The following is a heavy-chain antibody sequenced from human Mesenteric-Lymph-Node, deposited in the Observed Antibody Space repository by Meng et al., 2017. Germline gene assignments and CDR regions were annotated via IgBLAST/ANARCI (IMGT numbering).Heavy chain of an antibody. J-gene: IGHJ6*02. Sequence: SETLSLTCAVYGGSFSGYYWSWIRQPPGKGLEWIGEINHSGSTYYNPSLKSRVTISVDTSKNQFSLKLSSVTAADTAVYYCARDPYGSGSFWANYYYYGMDVWGQGTTVTVSS. D-gene: IGHD3-10*01. CDR3: ARDPYGSGSFWANYYYYGMDV. CDR1: GGSFSGYY. CDR2: INHSGST. V-gene: IGHV4-34*01.